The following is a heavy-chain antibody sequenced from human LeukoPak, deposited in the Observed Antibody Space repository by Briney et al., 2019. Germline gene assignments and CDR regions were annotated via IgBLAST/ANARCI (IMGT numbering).Heavy chain of an antibody. CDR1: GYTIISGGFS. CDR2: IYDRGPA. CDR3: ARSRQASGLFSS. J-gene: IGHJ5*02. V-gene: IGHV4-30-2*01. Sequence: PSETLSLTCTVSGYTIISGGFSWNWIRQPPGKGLEWIGCIYDRGPAHYNPSLKSRFTISVDRPKNQFFLNVTSLTAADTAVYYCARSRQASGLFSSWGQGTLVVVSS. D-gene: IGHD3-10*01.